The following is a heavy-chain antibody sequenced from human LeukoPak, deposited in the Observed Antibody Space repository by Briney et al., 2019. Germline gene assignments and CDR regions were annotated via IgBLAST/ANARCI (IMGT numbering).Heavy chain of an antibody. CDR3: ARPGLRFVAETPCVI. Sequence: SETLSLTCTVSGGSTSSYYWSWIRQPAGKGLEWIGRIYTSGSTNYNPSLKSRVTMSVDTSKNQFSLKLSSVTAADTAVYYCARPGLRFVAETPCVIWGQGTMVTVSS. D-gene: IGHD3-16*01. J-gene: IGHJ3*02. V-gene: IGHV4-4*07. CDR2: IYTSGST. CDR1: GGSTSSYY.